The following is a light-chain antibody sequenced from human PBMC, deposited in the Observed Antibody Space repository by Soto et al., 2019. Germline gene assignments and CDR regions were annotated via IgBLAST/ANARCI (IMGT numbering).Light chain of an antibody. Sequence: DIQMTQSPSSLSASVGDRVTITCRASQSISNYVNWYQQKPGKAPKLLMYAASSLQSGVPSRFSGSGSGTDFTLTISSLQPEDFATYYCQQSYSTPRTFGQGTKVEI. CDR2: AAS. V-gene: IGKV1-39*01. J-gene: IGKJ1*01. CDR1: QSISNY. CDR3: QQSYSTPRT.